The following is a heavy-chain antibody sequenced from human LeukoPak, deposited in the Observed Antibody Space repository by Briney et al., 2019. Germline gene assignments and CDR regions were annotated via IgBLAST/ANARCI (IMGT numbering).Heavy chain of an antibody. Sequence: PSETLSLTCTVSGGSVSSGSYYWSWIRQPPGKGLEWIGYIYYSGSTNYNPSLKSRVTISVDTSKNQFSLKLSSVTAADTAVYYCARSRSGYYGDVDYWGQGTLVTVSS. D-gene: IGHD3-3*01. CDR1: GGSVSSGSYY. CDR2: IYYSGST. CDR3: ARSRSGYYGDVDY. V-gene: IGHV4-61*01. J-gene: IGHJ4*02.